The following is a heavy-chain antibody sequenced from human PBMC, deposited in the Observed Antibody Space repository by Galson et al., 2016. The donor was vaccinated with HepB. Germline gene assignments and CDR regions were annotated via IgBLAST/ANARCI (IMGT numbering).Heavy chain of an antibody. V-gene: IGHV4-39*01. CDR1: GDSISSSRYY. Sequence: SETLSLTCTVSGDSISSSRYYWGWIRQPPGKGLEWIGSIYYSGTTYYNPSLKSRVTISVDTSKNQFSLNLSSVTAADTAVYYCAGLYGDYEYYFYYHGMDVWGQGTTVTVSS. D-gene: IGHD4-17*01. CDR3: AGLYGDYEYYFYYHGMDV. J-gene: IGHJ6*02. CDR2: IYYSGTT.